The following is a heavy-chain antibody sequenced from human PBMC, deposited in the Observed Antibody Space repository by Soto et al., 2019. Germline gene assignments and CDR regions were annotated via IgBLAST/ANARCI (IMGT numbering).Heavy chain of an antibody. D-gene: IGHD6-19*01. CDR2: IKKKADGGTT. CDR1: GFSFSNAW. V-gene: IGHV3-15*01. J-gene: IGHJ4*02. CDR3: STQWLD. Sequence: GGSLRLSCAASGFSFSNAWMSWVRQAPGKGLEWVGLIKKKADGGTTEYAAPLKGRFTISRDDSKNTLYLQLSSLKTEDTAVYYCSTQWLDWGRGTQVTVSS.